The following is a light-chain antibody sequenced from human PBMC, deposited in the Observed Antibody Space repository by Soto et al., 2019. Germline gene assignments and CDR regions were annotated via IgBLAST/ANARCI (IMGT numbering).Light chain of an antibody. CDR3: QHLNSYPIT. V-gene: IGKV1-9*01. J-gene: IGKJ5*01. Sequence: DIQLTQSPSFLSASVGDRVTITCRASQGLSSDLAWYQQKPGKAPKLLIYAASTLQSGVPSRFSGSGSGTEFTLTISSLQPEDFATYYCQHLNSYPITFGPGTRLEI. CDR1: QGLSSD. CDR2: AAS.